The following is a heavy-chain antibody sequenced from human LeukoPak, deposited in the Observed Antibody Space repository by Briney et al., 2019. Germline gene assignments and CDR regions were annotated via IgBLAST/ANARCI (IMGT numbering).Heavy chain of an antibody. CDR2: IIPSDGRT. CDR1: GYTLTTYY. J-gene: IGHJ4*02. Sequence: GASVKVSCKASGYTLTTYYMHWVRQAPGQGLEWMGIIIPSDGRTTFSQNFQGRVTITRDTSTSTVYMELSSLTSEDTAVYDCARARYAGNQIDYWGQGTLVTVSS. D-gene: IGHD2-8*01. CDR3: ARARYAGNQIDY. V-gene: IGHV1-46*01.